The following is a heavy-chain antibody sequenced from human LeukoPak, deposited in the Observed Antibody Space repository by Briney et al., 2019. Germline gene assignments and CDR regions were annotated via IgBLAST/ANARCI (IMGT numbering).Heavy chain of an antibody. V-gene: IGHV4-59*01. CDR3: ARETGNYYFDY. CDR2: IYYSGTT. CDR1: GGSISSYY. D-gene: IGHD3-9*01. J-gene: IGHJ4*02. Sequence: KTSETLSLTCTVSGGSISSYYWSWIRQPPGKGLEWIGYIYYSGTTNYNPSLKSRVTLSVDTSKSQFSLKPSSVTAADTAVFYCARETGNYYFDYWGQGTLVTVSS.